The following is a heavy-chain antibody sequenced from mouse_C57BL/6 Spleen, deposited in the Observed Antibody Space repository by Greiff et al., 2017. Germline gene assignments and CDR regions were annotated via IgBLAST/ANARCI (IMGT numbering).Heavy chain of an antibody. D-gene: IGHD2-4*01. CDR3: VRDCYDYDGSYYFAMEY. CDR2: IRGKSSNYAA. J-gene: IGHJ4*01. CDR1: GFTFNTYA. Sequence: EVHLVESGGGLVQPKGSLKLSCAASGFTFNTYAMHWVRQAPGKGLEWVARIRGKSSNYAAYYAVSVKDRFTISRDDSHSMLYLQMNNLKTEDTAMYYCVRDCYDYDGSYYFAMEYWGQGTSVTVSS. V-gene: IGHV10-3*01.